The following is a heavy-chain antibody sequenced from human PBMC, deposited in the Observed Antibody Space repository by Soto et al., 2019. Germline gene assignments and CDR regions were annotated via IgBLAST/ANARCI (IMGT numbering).Heavy chain of an antibody. J-gene: IGHJ6*03. D-gene: IGHD6-13*01. CDR3: ARTSSSSPGDYYYYMDV. CDR1: GGSISSSSYY. V-gene: IGHV4-39*01. CDR2: IYYSVST. Sequence: QLQLQESGPGLVKPSETLSLTCTVSGGSISSSSYYWGWIRHPPGKGLEWIGSIYYSVSTYYDTSLKSRVTIPVDTSTNQFSLKLSSVTAADTAVYYCARTSSSSPGDYYYYMDVWGKGTTVTVSS.